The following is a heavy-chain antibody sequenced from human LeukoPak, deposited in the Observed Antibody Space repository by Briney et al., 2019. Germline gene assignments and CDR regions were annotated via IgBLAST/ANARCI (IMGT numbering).Heavy chain of an antibody. CDR3: ARDVVAAAGTWDY. Sequence: KPSETLSLTCTVSGGSISSYSWNWIRQPPGKGLEWIGYIYYSGSTNYNPSLKSRVTMSVDTSKNQFSLKLSSVTAADTAVYYCARDVVAAAGTWDYWGQGTLVTVSS. D-gene: IGHD6-13*01. V-gene: IGHV4-59*12. CDR2: IYYSGST. J-gene: IGHJ4*02. CDR1: GGSISSYS.